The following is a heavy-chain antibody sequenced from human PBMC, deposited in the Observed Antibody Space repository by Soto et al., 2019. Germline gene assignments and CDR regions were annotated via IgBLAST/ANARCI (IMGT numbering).Heavy chain of an antibody. J-gene: IGHJ4*02. CDR1: GYTIRDNY. D-gene: IGHD2-8*02. CDR2: LNPNSGGI. CDR3: ARGAARTILVTHPPFAH. Sequence: ASVKASCKAPGYTIRDNYIHWLRQAPGQRPEWMGWLNPNSGGINYAEKFQGRVTMTRDTSTSTAYMELSGLTFDDAALFYCARGAARTILVTHPPFAHWGQGTLVTVSS. V-gene: IGHV1-2*02.